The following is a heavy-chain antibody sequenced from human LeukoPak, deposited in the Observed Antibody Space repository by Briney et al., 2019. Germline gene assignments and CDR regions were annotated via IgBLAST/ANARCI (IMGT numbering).Heavy chain of an antibody. J-gene: IGHJ1*01. CDR2: ISGDSIHI. CDR3: ARFETVATKPIEH. Sequence: PGGSLRLSCAASGFTFSDYSMNWVRQAPGKGLDWVSSISGDSIHILYADSVKDRFTISRDNARNSLYLQMNSLRAEDTAVYYCARFETVATKPIEHWGPGPLVTVSS. CDR1: GFTFSDYS. V-gene: IGHV3-21*01. D-gene: IGHD5-12*01.